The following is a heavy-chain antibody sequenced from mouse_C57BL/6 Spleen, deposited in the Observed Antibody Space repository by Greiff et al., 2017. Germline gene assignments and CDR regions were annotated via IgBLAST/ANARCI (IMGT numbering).Heavy chain of an antibody. CDR1: GYSITSGYY. D-gene: IGHD1-1*01. Sequence: EVKLQESGPGLVKPSQSLSLTCSVTGYSITSGYYWNWIRQFPGNKLEWMGYISYDGSNNYNPSLKNRISITRDTSKNQFFLKLNSVTTEDTATYYCARSLITTVVADYFDYWGQGTTLTVSS. CDR3: ARSLITTVVADYFDY. V-gene: IGHV3-6*01. CDR2: ISYDGSN. J-gene: IGHJ2*01.